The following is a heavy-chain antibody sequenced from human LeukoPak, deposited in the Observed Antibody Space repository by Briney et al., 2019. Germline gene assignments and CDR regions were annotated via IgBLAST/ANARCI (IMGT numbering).Heavy chain of an antibody. J-gene: IGHJ4*02. CDR3: ARGIAVAVNDY. D-gene: IGHD6-19*01. V-gene: IGHV3-7*04. CDR1: GFTFSSYW. CDR2: TKQDGSEK. Sequence: GGSVRLLCAASGFTFSSYWMSWVRQARGKGLEGVANTKQDGSEKYYVGSVKRRFTISRDNAKNSLYLQMSSRRVEDTAVYYCARGIAVAVNDYWGQKTLLTVFS.